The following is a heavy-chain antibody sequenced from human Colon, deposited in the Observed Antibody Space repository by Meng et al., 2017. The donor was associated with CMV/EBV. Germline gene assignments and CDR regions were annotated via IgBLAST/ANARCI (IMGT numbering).Heavy chain of an antibody. J-gene: IGHJ4*02. CDR1: GYTFIGYY. CDR2: ISTHNGDT. Sequence: QVQLVQSGAEVKKPGASVRVSCKASGYTFIGYYIHWVRQAPGQGLEWMGWISTHNGDTNYAQKFQGRVTMATDTSMSTAYMELRSLRSDDTGVYYCARALIAVSGTFYFDYWGQGTLVTVSS. V-gene: IGHV1-2*02. D-gene: IGHD6-19*01. CDR3: ARALIAVSGTFYFDY.